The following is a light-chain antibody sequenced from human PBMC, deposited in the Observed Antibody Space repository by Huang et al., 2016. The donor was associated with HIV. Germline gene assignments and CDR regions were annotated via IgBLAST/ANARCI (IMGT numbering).Light chain of an antibody. CDR1: RSISTW. Sequence: DIQMTQSPSTLSASVGDRVTITCRASRSISTWLAWYQQKPGKAQKLLSYKASSLESGVPSRFSGSGSGTEFTLTISSLQPDDIATYYCQQYSSYSWTFGQGTKVEIK. J-gene: IGKJ1*01. CDR2: KAS. CDR3: QQYSSYSWT. V-gene: IGKV1-5*03.